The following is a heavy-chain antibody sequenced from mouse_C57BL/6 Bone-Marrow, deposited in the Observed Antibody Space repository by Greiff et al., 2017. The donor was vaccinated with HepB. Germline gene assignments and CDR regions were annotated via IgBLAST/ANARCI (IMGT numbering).Heavy chain of an antibody. J-gene: IGHJ3*01. V-gene: IGHV5-17*01. D-gene: IGHD2-1*01. CDR2: ISSGSSTI. CDR3: ARTIYYGFAY. CDR1: GFTFSDYG. Sequence: EVKLVESGGGLVKPGGSLKLSCAASGFTFSDYGMHWVRQAPEKGLEWVAYISSGSSTIYYADTVKGRFTISRDNAKNTLFLQMTSLRSEDTAMYYCARTIYYGFAYWGQGTLVTVSA.